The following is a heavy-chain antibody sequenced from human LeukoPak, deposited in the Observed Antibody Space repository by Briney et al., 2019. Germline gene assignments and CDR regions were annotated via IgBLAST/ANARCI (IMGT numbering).Heavy chain of an antibody. D-gene: IGHD1-26*01. V-gene: IGHV1-24*01. CDR1: GYTLTELS. CDR2: FDPEDGET. J-gene: IGHJ4*02. CDR3: ASSRGGATPFDY. Sequence: ASVKVSCKVSGYTLTELSMHWVRQAPGKGLERMGGFDPEDGETIYAQKFQGRVTMTEDTSTDTAYMELSSLRSEDTAVYYCASSRGGATPFDYWGQGTLVTVSS.